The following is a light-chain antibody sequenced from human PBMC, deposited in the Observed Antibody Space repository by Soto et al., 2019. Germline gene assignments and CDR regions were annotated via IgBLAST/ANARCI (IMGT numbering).Light chain of an antibody. CDR2: DVS. V-gene: IGKV3D-15*01. CDR1: QSVSSN. J-gene: IGKJ4*01. Sequence: IVMTQSPSTLSVSPGERATLSCRASQSVSSNFAWYQQRPAQAPRLLIYDVSTRATGVPTRFSGSGSGTEFTLTISSLQSEDFAVYYCQQYHDSPLTFGGGTKVDIK. CDR3: QQYHDSPLT.